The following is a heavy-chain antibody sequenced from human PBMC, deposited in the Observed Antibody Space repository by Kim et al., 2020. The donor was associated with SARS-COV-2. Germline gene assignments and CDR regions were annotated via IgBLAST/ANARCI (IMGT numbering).Heavy chain of an antibody. Sequence: GGSLRLSCAASGFTFSSYSMNWVRQAPGKGLEWVSSISSSSSYIYYADSVKGRFTISRDNAKNSLYLQMNSLRAGDTAVYYCARDYNWNDEDYYYYGMDVWGQGTTVTVSS. D-gene: IGHD1-1*01. V-gene: IGHV3-21*01. CDR2: ISSSSSYI. CDR1: GFTFSSYS. J-gene: IGHJ6*02. CDR3: ARDYNWNDEDYYYYGMDV.